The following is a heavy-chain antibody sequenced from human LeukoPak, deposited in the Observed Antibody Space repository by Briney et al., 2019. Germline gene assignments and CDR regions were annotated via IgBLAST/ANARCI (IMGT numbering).Heavy chain of an antibody. V-gene: IGHV3-23*01. Sequence: GGSLRLSCAASGFTFSNFLMTWVRQAPGKGPEWVSAISGSGGDTYYADSMKGRFTISRDNSKNTLYLQMNSLRADDTAVYYCARAGSYYPFDYWGQGTLVTVSS. CDR2: ISGSGGDT. CDR1: GFTFSNFL. CDR3: ARAGSYYPFDY. J-gene: IGHJ4*02. D-gene: IGHD1-26*01.